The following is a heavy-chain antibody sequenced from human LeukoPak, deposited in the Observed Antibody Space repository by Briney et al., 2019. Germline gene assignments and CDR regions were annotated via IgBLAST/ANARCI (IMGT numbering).Heavy chain of an antibody. CDR1: GFTVSSNY. CDR3: ARVSYGDYTPEYFQH. V-gene: IGHV3-66*01. CDR2: IYSGGST. D-gene: IGHD4-17*01. J-gene: IGHJ1*01. Sequence: GGSLRLSCAASGFTVSSNYMSWVRQAPGKGLEWVSVIYSGGSTYYADSVRGRFTISRDNSKNTLYLQMNSLKAEDTAVYYCARVSYGDYTPEYFQHWGQGTLVTVSS.